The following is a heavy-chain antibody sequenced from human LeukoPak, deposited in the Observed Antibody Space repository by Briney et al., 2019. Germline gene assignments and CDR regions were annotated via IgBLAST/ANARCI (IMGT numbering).Heavy chain of an antibody. CDR1: GYTFTSYW. D-gene: IGHD2-2*01. V-gene: IGHV5-51*01. J-gene: IGHJ4*02. Sequence: GEPLKISCKGPGYTFTSYWIGGVRQMPGKGLEWMGIIYPGDSDTRYSPSFQGQVTMSADKSITTAYLQWSRLKASDTAMYYCARLGYCSRGTCYAFDYWGQGTLVTVSS. CDR3: ARLGYCSRGTCYAFDY. CDR2: IYPGDSDT.